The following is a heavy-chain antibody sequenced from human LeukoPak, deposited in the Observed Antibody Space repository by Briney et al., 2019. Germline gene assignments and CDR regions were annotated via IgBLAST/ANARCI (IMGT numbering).Heavy chain of an antibody. CDR1: GSSISSYY. CDR2: IYTSGST. Sequence: PSETLSLTCTVSGSSISSYYWSWIRQPAGKGLEWIGRIYTSGSTNYNPSLKSRVTMSVDTSKNQFSLKLSSVTAADTAVYYCARDLNYYDSSGSNWYFDLWGRGTLVTVSS. D-gene: IGHD3-22*01. V-gene: IGHV4-4*07. CDR3: ARDLNYYDSSGSNWYFDL. J-gene: IGHJ2*01.